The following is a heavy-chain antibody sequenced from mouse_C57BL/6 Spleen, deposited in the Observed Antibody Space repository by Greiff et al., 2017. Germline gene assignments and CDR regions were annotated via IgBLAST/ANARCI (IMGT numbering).Heavy chain of an antibody. J-gene: IGHJ4*01. Sequence: QVQLKQSGPELVKPGASVKISCKASGYAFSSSWMNWVKQRPGKGLEWIGRIYPGDGDTNYNGKFKGKATLTADKSSSTAYMQLSSLTSEDAAVYFCARSGSEGDAMDYWGQGTSVTVSS. CDR1: GYAFSSSW. D-gene: IGHD1-1*01. CDR2: IYPGDGDT. V-gene: IGHV1-82*01. CDR3: ARSGSEGDAMDY.